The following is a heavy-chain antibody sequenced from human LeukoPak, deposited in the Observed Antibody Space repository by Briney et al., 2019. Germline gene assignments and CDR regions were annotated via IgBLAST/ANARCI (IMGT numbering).Heavy chain of an antibody. CDR1: SGAISNYY. J-gene: IGHJ3*02. CDR2: IAYSGTS. V-gene: IGHV4-59*01. D-gene: IGHD3-22*01. Sequence: PSETLSLTCTVSSGAISNYYWSWIRQPPGKGLEWIGYIAYSGTSNYNPSLESRVTISLDTSKNQFSLKLNSVTAADTAVYYCARVNYYDRSGYRFDMWGQGTMVTVSS. CDR3: ARVNYYDRSGYRFDM.